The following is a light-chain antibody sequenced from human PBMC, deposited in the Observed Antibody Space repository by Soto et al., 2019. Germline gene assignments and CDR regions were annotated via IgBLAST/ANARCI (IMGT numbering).Light chain of an antibody. CDR3: HQYDSWT. CDR2: GAS. V-gene: IGKV3-20*01. CDR1: PGFXSSY. Sequence: EIGLAQSAGTLSLSPGERATLSCRASPGFXSSYLAWYKQMPGQAPRLPIXGASRRATGIPGRFSGSAYGTDFTLTIRRLEAEEFAVCYCHQYDSWTFGQGTKVDIK. J-gene: IGKJ1*01.